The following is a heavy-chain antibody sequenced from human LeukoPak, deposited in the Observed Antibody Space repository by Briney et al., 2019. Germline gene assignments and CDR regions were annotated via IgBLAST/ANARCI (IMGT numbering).Heavy chain of an antibody. V-gene: IGHV3-7*01. CDR3: ARRDSGGYCFDY. CDR2: IKQDGTDK. D-gene: IGHD3-22*01. J-gene: IGHJ4*02. CDR1: GFTFSTYW. Sequence: PGGSLRLSCAGSGFTFSTYWMSWVRQAPGKGLDWVANIKQDGTDKYYVDSVKGRFTISRENAKNSLYLQMNSLRAEDTAVYYCARRDSGGYCFDYWGQGTLVTVSS.